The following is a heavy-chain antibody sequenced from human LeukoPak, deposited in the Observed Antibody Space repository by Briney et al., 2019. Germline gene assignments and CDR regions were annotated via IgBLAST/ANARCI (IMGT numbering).Heavy chain of an antibody. D-gene: IGHD2-2*01. CDR3: ARVFVVPAALGAYYFDY. CDR2: IYYSGST. CDR1: GGSISSHY. Sequence: SETLSLTCTVSGGSISSHYWSWIRQPPGKGLEWIGYIYYSGSTNYNPSLKSRVTISVDTSKNQFSLRLSSVTAADTAVYYCARVFVVPAALGAYYFDYWGQGTLVTVSS. V-gene: IGHV4-59*11. J-gene: IGHJ4*02.